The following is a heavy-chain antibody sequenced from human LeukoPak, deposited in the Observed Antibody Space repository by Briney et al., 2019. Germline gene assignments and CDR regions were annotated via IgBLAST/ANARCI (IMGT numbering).Heavy chain of an antibody. CDR2: IYENGGTT. Sequence: GGSLRLSCVGSGFTFRSHAMSWVRQAPEKGLEFVSGIYENGGTTYYADSMKGRFSISRDNSKNTLYLQMDSLRGEDTAVYYCAKDFRIGYSAHFDYWGQGALVTVSS. V-gene: IGHV3-23*01. CDR3: AKDFRIGYSAHFDY. D-gene: IGHD2-21*01. CDR1: GFTFRSHA. J-gene: IGHJ4*02.